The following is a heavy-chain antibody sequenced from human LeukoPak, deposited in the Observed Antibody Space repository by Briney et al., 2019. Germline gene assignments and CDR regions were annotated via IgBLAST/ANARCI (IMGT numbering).Heavy chain of an antibody. V-gene: IGHV3-7*01. CDR1: GFSFNSDR. Sequence: GGSLRLSCAASGFSFNSDRMDWVRQAPGKGLEWVANIKHDESEKNYLDSVKGRFTISRDNAQNSLYLQMNGLRVEDTAVYCCTRRLDDWGQGTLVTVSS. CDR3: TRRLDD. J-gene: IGHJ4*02. D-gene: IGHD3-16*01. CDR2: IKHDESEK.